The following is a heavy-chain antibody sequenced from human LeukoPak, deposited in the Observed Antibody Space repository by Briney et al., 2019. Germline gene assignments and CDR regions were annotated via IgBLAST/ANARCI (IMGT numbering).Heavy chain of an antibody. CDR3: ARAGHIVVVPAASPYYYYYGMDV. J-gene: IGHJ6*02. V-gene: IGHV1-69*01. D-gene: IGHD2-2*01. CDR1: GGTFSSYA. CDR2: IIPIFGTA. Sequence: RASVKVSCKASGGTFSSYAISWVRQAPGQGLGWMGGIIPIFGTANYAQKFQGRVTITADESTSTAYMELSSLRSEDTAVYYCARAGHIVVVPAASPYYYYYGMDVWGQGTTVTVSS.